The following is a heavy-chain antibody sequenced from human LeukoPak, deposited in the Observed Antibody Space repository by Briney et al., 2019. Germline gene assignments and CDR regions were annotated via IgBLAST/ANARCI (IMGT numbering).Heavy chain of an antibody. CDR2: INPNSGDT. J-gene: IGHJ4*02. D-gene: IGHD1-26*01. CDR1: GYTFTGYY. CDR3: ARASIVGATDDY. V-gene: IGHV1-2*02. Sequence: ASVKVSCKASGYTFTGYYMHWVRQAPGQGLEWMGWINPNSGDTNYAQKFQGRVTMTRDTSISTAYMELSRLRSDDTAVYYCARASIVGATDDYWGQGTLVTVSS.